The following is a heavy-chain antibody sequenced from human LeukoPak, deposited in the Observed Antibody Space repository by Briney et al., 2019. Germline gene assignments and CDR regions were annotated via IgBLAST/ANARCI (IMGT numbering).Heavy chain of an antibody. Sequence: GGSLRLSCAASGFTFSSYGMHWVRQAPGKGLEWVAVISYDGSNKYYADSVKGRFTISRDNSKNTLYLQMNSLRAEDTAVHYCAKIERGSWGQGTLVTVSS. D-gene: IGHD1-1*01. CDR3: AKIERGS. CDR1: GFTFSSYG. CDR2: ISYDGSNK. J-gene: IGHJ4*02. V-gene: IGHV3-30*18.